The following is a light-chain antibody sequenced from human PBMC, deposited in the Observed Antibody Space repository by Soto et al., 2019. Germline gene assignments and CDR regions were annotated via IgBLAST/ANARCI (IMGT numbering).Light chain of an antibody. CDR3: CSYAGSYTYV. V-gene: IGLV2-14*03. CDR2: DVS. CDR1: SRDIGAYDY. Sequence: QSVLTQPASVSGSPGQSVTISCTGTSRDIGAYDYVSWYQQHPGGVPKLLIYDVSSRPSGVSSRFSASKSGNTASLTISGLQAEDEADYYCCSYAGSYTYVFGTGTKVTVL. J-gene: IGLJ1*01.